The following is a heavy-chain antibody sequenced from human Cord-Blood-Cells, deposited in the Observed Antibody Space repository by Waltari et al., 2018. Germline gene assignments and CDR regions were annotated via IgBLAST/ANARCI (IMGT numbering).Heavy chain of an antibody. D-gene: IGHD6-13*01. Sequence: QVQLVQSGAEVKKPGASVKVSCKASGYTFTGYYTHWVRQAPGQGLEWMGWINPNSGGTNNGQKFQGRVTRTRDTSISTAYMELSRLRSDDTAVYYCARADIAAAGPVNFDYWGQGTLVTVSS. CDR3: ARADIAAAGPVNFDY. CDR1: GYTFTGYY. J-gene: IGHJ4*02. CDR2: INPNSGGT. V-gene: IGHV1-2*02.